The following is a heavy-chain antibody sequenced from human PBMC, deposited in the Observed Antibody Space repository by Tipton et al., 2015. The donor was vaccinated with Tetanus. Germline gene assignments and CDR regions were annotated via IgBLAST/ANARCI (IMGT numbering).Heavy chain of an antibody. CDR1: GGSISSSSYH. Sequence: LRLSCTVSGGSISSSSYHWGWIRQPPGKGLEWIGSIYYSGSTYYNPSLKSRVTISVDTSKNQFSLKLSSVTAADTAVYYCARGIMFRGLGRCDPWGLGLLVTVSS. CDR3: ARGIMFRGLGRCDP. CDR2: IYYSGST. V-gene: IGHV4-39*07. J-gene: IGHJ5*02. D-gene: IGHD3-16*01.